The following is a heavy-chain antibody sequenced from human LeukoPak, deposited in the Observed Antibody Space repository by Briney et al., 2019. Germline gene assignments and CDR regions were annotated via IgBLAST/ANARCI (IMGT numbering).Heavy chain of an antibody. CDR2: IYYTGST. CDR1: GGSINSYY. Sequence: SETLSLTCTVSGGSINSYYWSWIRQPPGKGLEWIGYIYYTGSTNYNPSLESRVTISVDTSKNQFSLKLSSVTAADTAVYYCARDREVVVIGAFDIWGQGTMVTVSS. J-gene: IGHJ3*02. V-gene: IGHV4-59*01. D-gene: IGHD3-22*01. CDR3: ARDREVVVIGAFDI.